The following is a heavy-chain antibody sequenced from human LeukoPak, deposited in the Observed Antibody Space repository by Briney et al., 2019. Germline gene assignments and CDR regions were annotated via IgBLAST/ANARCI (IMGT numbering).Heavy chain of an antibody. CDR3: ARAESGHYYFDY. Sequence: SETLSLTCTVSGGSIDSNNYYWSWVRQPAGKGLEWIGRVYPSGNTDYNPYNPSLTGRVTISIDTSRNQISLDLTSVTAADTAVYHCARAESGHYYFDYWGQGTLDTVSS. J-gene: IGHJ4*02. CDR1: GGSIDSNNYY. CDR2: VYPSGNT. D-gene: IGHD5-12*01. V-gene: IGHV4-61*02.